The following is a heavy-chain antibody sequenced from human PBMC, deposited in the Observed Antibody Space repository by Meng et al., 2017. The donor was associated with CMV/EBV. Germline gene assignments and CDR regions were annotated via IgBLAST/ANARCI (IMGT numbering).Heavy chain of an antibody. D-gene: IGHD2-2*01. CDR1: GYTFTSYG. Sequence: ASVKVSCKASGYTFTSYGISWVRQAPGQGLEWMGWISAYNGNTNYAQKLQGRVTMTTDTSTSTAYMELSSLRSEDTAVYYCARDLRVPARPLYYYYGMDVWGQGTTVTVSS. CDR3: ARDLRVPARPLYYYYGMDV. CDR2: ISAYNGNT. V-gene: IGHV1-18*01. J-gene: IGHJ6*02.